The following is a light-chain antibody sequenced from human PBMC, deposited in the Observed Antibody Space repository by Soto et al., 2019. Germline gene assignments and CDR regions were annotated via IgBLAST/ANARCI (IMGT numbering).Light chain of an antibody. V-gene: IGLV2-14*01. Sequence: QSVLTQPASVSGSPGQSITISCTGTSSDVGGYNYVSWYQQHPGKAPKVMIYEVTNRPSGVSNRFSGSKSGNTASLTISGLQADDEADYYCSSYTSSTTRLFGGGTKVTVL. CDR3: SSYTSSTTRL. J-gene: IGLJ3*02. CDR2: EVT. CDR1: SSDVGGYNY.